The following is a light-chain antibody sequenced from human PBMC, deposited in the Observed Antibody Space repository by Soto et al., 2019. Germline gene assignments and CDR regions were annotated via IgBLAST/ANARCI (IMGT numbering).Light chain of an antibody. V-gene: IGKV3-20*01. CDR3: QHYDISSWT. CDR1: RGVSGGY. J-gene: IGKJ1*01. Sequence: ELVLTQSPGTLSLSPGERATLSCRASRGVSGGYLAWYQQKPGQAPRPLIYAASNRATGIPGRFSGSGFGTDFTLTISRLQPEDFAVYYCQHYDISSWTFGQGTKVEI. CDR2: AAS.